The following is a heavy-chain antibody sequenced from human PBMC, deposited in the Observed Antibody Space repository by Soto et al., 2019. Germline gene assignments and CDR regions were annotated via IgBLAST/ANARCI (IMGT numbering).Heavy chain of an antibody. J-gene: IGHJ4*02. D-gene: IGHD4-17*01. CDR2: VYFVGNS. V-gene: IGHV4-39*01. Sequence: KSSETLSLTCTVSGDSISSASYFWGWIRQPPGKGLEWIGSVYFVGNSYYNPSLKSRVSISVDASKNQLSLRLSSMTAADTGVYYRVRFYGDYVNRLRKRYFDFLGQGTLVAVSS. CDR1: GDSISSASYF. CDR3: VRFYGDYVNRLRKRYFDF.